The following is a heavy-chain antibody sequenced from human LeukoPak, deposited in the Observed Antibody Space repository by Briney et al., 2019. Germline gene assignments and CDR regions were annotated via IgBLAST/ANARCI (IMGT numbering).Heavy chain of an antibody. CDR2: IYYSGST. V-gene: IGHV4-59*08. J-gene: IGHJ6*02. Sequence: PSETLSLTCTVSGGSISRYYWSWIRQPPGKGLEWIGYIYYSGSTNYNPSLKSRVTISVDTSKNQFSLKLSSVTAADTAVYYCARQPLYSSSWYPPYYSYGMDVWGQGTTVTVSS. CDR1: GGSISRYY. D-gene: IGHD6-13*01. CDR3: ARQPLYSSSWYPPYYSYGMDV.